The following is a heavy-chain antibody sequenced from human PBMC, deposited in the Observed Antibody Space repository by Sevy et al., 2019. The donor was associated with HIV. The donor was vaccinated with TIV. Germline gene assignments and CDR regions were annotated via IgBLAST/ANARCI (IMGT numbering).Heavy chain of an antibody. CDR1: GYTVTSYG. CDR2: SSAYNGNT. J-gene: IGHJ6*02. D-gene: IGHD2-2*02. Sequence: ASVKVSCKASGYTVTSYGISWVQQAPGQGLEWMGWSSAYNGNTNYAQKLQGRVTMTTDTSTSTAYMELRSLRSDDTAVYYCARGDCSSTSCYTMIAALPYYYYGMDVWGQGTTVTVSS. CDR3: ARGDCSSTSCYTMIAALPYYYYGMDV. V-gene: IGHV1-18*01.